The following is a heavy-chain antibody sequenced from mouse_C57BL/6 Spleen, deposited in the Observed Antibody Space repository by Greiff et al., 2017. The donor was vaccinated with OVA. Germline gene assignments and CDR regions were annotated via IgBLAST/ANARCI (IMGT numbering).Heavy chain of an antibody. CDR2: IRPNGGST. V-gene: IGHV1-64*01. D-gene: IGHD4-1*01. CDR3: SEGYGLGPFDY. CDR1: GYTFTSYW. J-gene: IGHJ2*01. Sequence: QVQLQQPGAELVKPGASVKLSCKASGYTFTSYWMHWVKQRPGQGLEWIGMIRPNGGSTNYNENFKSKATLTVAKSSSTASMQLSSLTSEDSAVYYCSEGYGLGPFDYWGQGTTLTVSA.